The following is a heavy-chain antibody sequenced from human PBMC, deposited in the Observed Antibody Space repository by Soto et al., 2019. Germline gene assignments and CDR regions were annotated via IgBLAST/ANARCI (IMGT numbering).Heavy chain of an antibody. CDR2: IYSGGST. J-gene: IGHJ4*02. CDR1: GFTVSSNY. V-gene: IGHV3-53*04. Sequence: GGSLRLSCAASGFTVSSNYMSWVRQAPGKGLEWVSVIYSGGSTYYPDSVKGRFTISKHNSKNTLYLQMNSLRAEDTAVYYCARVLTVTTLDYWGQGTLVTVSS. CDR3: ARVLTVTTLDY. D-gene: IGHD4-17*01.